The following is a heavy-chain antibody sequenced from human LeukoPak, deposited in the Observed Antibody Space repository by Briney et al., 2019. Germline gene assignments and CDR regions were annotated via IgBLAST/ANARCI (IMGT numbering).Heavy chain of an antibody. V-gene: IGHV3-23*01. Sequence: KSGGSLRLSCAASGFTFSAYGMSWVRQAPGKGLEWVSAISGTGTNTFYADSVKGRFTMSRDNPKNMLYLQMNSLRAEDTALYYCAKGIRQLGNYYYYMDVWGKGTTVTVSS. J-gene: IGHJ6*03. CDR3: AKGIRQLGNYYYYMDV. CDR2: ISGTGTNT. CDR1: GFTFSAYG. D-gene: IGHD7-27*01.